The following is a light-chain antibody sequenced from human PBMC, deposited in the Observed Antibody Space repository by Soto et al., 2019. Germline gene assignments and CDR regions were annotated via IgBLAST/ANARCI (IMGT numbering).Light chain of an antibody. Sequence: DIQMTQSPSSLSASVGDSVTLTCRASQRLFSFLNWYQQAPGRAPKLLISTAYKLQSGVPSRFSGSESGTEFTLTISSLQPEDFAIYFCQQNYSAPFTFGPGTKVDVK. V-gene: IGKV1-39*01. J-gene: IGKJ3*01. CDR3: QQNYSAPFT. CDR1: QRLFSF. CDR2: TAY.